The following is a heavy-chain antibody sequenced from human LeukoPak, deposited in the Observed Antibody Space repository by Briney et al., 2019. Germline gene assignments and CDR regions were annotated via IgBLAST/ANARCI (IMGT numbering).Heavy chain of an antibody. CDR3: ARGGDGGGDND. D-gene: IGHD5-24*01. CDR1: GYTFTSYA. J-gene: IGHJ4*02. CDR2: ISAYNGYT. V-gene: IGHV1-18*01. Sequence: GASVKVSCKASGYTFTSYAMHWVRQAPGQRLEWMGWISAYNGYTDYAQKLQFRVTMTTDTSTSTAYMELRSLRSDDTAVYYCARGGDGGGDNDWGQGTLVTVSS.